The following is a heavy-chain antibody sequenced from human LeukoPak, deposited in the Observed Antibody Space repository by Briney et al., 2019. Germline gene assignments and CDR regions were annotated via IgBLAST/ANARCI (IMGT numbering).Heavy chain of an antibody. Sequence: ASVKVSCKASGYTFTSYGISWVRQAPGQGLEWMGWIGAYNGNTNYAQKLQGRVTMTTDTSTSTAYMELRSLRSDDTAVYYCARDVPGDYDFWSGYYTGWSPYYFDYWGQGTLVTVSS. V-gene: IGHV1-18*01. D-gene: IGHD3-3*01. CDR3: ARDVPGDYDFWSGYYTGWSPYYFDY. J-gene: IGHJ4*02. CDR2: IGAYNGNT. CDR1: GYTFTSYG.